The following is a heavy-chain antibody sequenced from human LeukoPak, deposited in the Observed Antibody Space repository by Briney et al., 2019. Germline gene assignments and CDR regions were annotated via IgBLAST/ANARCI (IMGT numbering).Heavy chain of an antibody. CDR1: GYTFTDYY. CDR3: AREWVSGYYYGMDV. V-gene: IGHV1-46*01. CDR2: INPSGGST. J-gene: IGHJ6*02. D-gene: IGHD1-26*01. Sequence: ASVNVSCKTSGYTFTDYYLHWVRQAPGQGLEWMGIINPSGGSTSSAQKFQGRVTMTRDTSTSTVYMELSSLRSEDTAVYYCAREWVSGYYYGMDVWGQGTTVTVSS.